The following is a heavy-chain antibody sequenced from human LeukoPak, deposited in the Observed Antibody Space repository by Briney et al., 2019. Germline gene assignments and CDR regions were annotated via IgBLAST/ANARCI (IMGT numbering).Heavy chain of an antibody. J-gene: IGHJ4*02. V-gene: IGHV1-18*01. CDR2: RSIYNGNT. CDR1: GYDFINYG. D-gene: IGHD6-6*01. Sequence: ASVKVPCKASGYDFINYGISWVRQAPGQGLEWMGWRSIYNGNTDYKLQGRVTMTTDTSTSTAYMEVRSLRSDDTAVYYCARGGPFPSGSSSREYYLDYWGQGTLVTVPS. CDR3: ARGGPFPSGSSSREYYLDY.